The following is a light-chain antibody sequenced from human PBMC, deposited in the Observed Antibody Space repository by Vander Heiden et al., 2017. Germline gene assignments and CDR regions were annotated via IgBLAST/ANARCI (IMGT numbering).Light chain of an antibody. CDR1: QSLLHSNGYNY. Sequence: DIVMTHSPLSLPVTPGDPSSISCRSSQSLLHSNGYNYLDWYLQKPGQSPQLLIYLGSNRASGVPDRFSGSGSGTDFTLKISRVEAEDVGVYYCMQALQTPLAFGQGTKLEIK. CDR2: LGS. J-gene: IGKJ2*01. CDR3: MQALQTPLA. V-gene: IGKV2-28*01.